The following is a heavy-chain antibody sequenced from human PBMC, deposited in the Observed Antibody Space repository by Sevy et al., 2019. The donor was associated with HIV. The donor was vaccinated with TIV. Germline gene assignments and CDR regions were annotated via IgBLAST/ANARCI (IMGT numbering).Heavy chain of an antibody. CDR2: IYTSGST. D-gene: IGHD6-19*01. CDR3: ARLSVVAGYYFDY. CDR1: GGSISSGSYY. V-gene: IGHV4-61*02. J-gene: IGHJ4*02. Sequence: SETLSLTCTVSGGSISSGSYYWSWIRQPAGKGLEWIGRIYTSGSTNYNPSLKSRVTISVDTSKNQFSLKLSSLTAADTAVYYCARLSVVAGYYFDYWGQGTLVTVSS.